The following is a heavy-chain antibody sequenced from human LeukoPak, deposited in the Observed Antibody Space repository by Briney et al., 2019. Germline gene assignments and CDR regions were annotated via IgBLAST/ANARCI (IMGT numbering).Heavy chain of an antibody. Sequence: GGSLRLSCAASGFTFTNYWMTWVRQAPGKRLKWLANIKQDGSVQYYVDSVKGRFTISRDNAKSSLYLQMNSLRAEDTAVYYCVTESRGTSHSRWGQGTLATVSS. V-gene: IGHV3-7*05. J-gene: IGHJ4*02. CDR3: VTESRGTSHSR. CDR2: IKQDGSVQ. CDR1: GFTFTNYW.